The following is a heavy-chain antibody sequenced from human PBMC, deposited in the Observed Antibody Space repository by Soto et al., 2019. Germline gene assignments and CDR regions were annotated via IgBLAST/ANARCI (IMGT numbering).Heavy chain of an antibody. CDR3: AKDRRQWLGKGYYFDS. D-gene: IGHD6-19*01. J-gene: IGHJ4*02. V-gene: IGHV3-23*01. Sequence: EVQLLESGGGLVQPGGSLRLSCAASGFTFSIYAMSWVRQAPGKGLEWVSIITGSGGSTNYADSVKGRFTISRDNSKNTMYLQMNSLRADDTAVYYFAKDRRQWLGKGYYFDSWGQGTLVTVSS. CDR2: ITGSGGST. CDR1: GFTFSIYA.